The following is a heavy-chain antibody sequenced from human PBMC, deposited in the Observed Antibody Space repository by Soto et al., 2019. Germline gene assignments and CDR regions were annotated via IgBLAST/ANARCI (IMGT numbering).Heavy chain of an antibody. CDR1: GFSFSDSV. D-gene: IGHD6-19*01. V-gene: IGHV3-23*01. CDR2: ISDSGATT. CDR3: AKEDTSSGALDY. Sequence: EVQLLESGGGVVQPGGSLRLSCAASGFSFSDSVMSWVRQAPGKGLEWVSGISDSGATTYYADSVRGRFTISRDNSKNTFSLQMKDLRAEDSATYYCAKEDTSSGALDYWGQGTLVTVSS. J-gene: IGHJ4*02.